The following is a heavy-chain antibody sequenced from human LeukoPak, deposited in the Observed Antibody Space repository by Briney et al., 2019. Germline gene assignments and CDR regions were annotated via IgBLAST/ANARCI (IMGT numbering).Heavy chain of an antibody. D-gene: IGHD3-10*01. CDR2: ISGDGGST. CDR1: GFTFSSYF. V-gene: IGHV3-74*01. CDR3: ARDRAHYGSGSGTRKFDP. Sequence: PGGSLRLSCAVSGFTFSSYFMHWVRQAPGKGLVWVSRISGDGGSTSYVDSVKGRFTISRDNAKNSLYLQMNSLRAEDTAVYYCARDRAHYGSGSGTRKFDPWGQGTLVTVSS. J-gene: IGHJ5*02.